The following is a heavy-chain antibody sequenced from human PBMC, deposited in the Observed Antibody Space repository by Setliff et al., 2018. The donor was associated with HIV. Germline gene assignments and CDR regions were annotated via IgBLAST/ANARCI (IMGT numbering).Heavy chain of an antibody. D-gene: IGHD6-19*01. CDR2: IHYSGST. CDR1: AGSIRSSTYY. Sequence: SETLSLTCTVSAGSIRSSTYYWAWIRQPPGKGLEWIGTIHYSGSTYYNPSLKSRATISVDTSKNQFSLKLSSVTAADTAVYYCIIAYSSGWLAPMGFDSWGQGTLVTAPQ. V-gene: IGHV4-39*01. J-gene: IGHJ4*02. CDR3: IIAYSSGWLAPMGFDS.